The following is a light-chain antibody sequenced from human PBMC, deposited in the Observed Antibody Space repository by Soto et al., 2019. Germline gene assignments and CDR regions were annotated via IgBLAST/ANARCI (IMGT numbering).Light chain of an antibody. CDR2: GNS. CDR1: SSNIGAGYD. J-gene: IGLJ2*01. Sequence: QSVLTQPPSVSGAPGQRVTISCTGSSSNIGAGYDVPWYQQLPGTAPKLLIYGNSNRPSGVPDRFSGSKSGTSASLAITGIQAEDEADYYCQSYDSSLSAVVFGGGTKLTVL. CDR3: QSYDSSLSAVV. V-gene: IGLV1-40*01.